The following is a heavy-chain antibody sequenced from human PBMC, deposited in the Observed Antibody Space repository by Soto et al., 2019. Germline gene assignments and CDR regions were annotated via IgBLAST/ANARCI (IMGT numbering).Heavy chain of an antibody. CDR3: ARDLGGWPDY. CDR2: INAGNGNT. D-gene: IGHD2-15*01. J-gene: IGHJ4*02. Sequence: GASVKVCCKASGYTFNSYAMHWVCQAPGQRLEWMGWINAGNGNTKYSQKFQGRVTITRDTSASTAYMELSSLRSEDTAVYYCARDLGGWPDYWGQGTLVTVSS. CDR1: GYTFNSYA. V-gene: IGHV1-3*01.